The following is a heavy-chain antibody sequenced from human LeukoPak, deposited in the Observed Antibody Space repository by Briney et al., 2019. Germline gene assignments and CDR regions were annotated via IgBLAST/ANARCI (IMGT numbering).Heavy chain of an antibody. Sequence: GGSLRLSCAASGFTFSSYAMSWVRQAPGKGLEWVSAVSGSGGSTYYADSVKGRFTISRDNSKNTLYLQMNSLRAEDTAVYYCAKAYRSSSWYYFDYWGQGTLVTVSS. D-gene: IGHD6-13*01. CDR2: VSGSGGST. V-gene: IGHV3-23*01. J-gene: IGHJ4*02. CDR3: AKAYRSSSWYYFDY. CDR1: GFTFSSYA.